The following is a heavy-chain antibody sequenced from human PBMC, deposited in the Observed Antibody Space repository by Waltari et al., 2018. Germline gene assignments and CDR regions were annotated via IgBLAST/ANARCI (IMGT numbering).Heavy chain of an antibody. CDR1: GGPISSSY. V-gene: IGHV4-59*13. D-gene: IGHD4-4*01. J-gene: IGHJ6*04. CDR2: IYYSGAA. CDR3: ARGGSTITFSTRMDV. Sequence: QVQLQASGPGLVKHSETLSRSCNALGGPISSSYWSWIRQPPGKGLEWIGYIYYSGAANYNPSLKSRVTISVNTSTNQFFLNVSSVTAADTAVYYCARGGSTITFSTRMDVWGKGTTVTVSS.